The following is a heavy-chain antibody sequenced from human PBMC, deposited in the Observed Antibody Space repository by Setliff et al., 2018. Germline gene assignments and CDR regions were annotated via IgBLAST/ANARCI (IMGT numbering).Heavy chain of an antibody. Sequence: GGSLRLSCAASGFTFGSYGMYWVRQAPGKGLEWVALIWYDGSNKYYADSVKGRFTISRDNSKNTLYLQMNSLRVEDTAVYYCARERGAGSSRWYSHDGFDIWGQGTMVTVSS. CDR2: IWYDGSNK. V-gene: IGHV3-33*01. J-gene: IGHJ3*02. D-gene: IGHD6-13*01. CDR3: ARERGAGSSRWYSHDGFDI. CDR1: GFTFGSYG.